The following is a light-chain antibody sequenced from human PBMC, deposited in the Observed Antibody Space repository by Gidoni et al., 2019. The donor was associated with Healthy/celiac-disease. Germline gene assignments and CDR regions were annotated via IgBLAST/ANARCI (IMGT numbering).Light chain of an antibody. J-gene: IGKJ1*01. CDR2: GAS. CDR3: QQYGSSPGT. Sequence: EIVLTQSPGTLSLSPGERATLSCSASQSVSSSYLAWYQQKPGQAPRLLIYGASSRATGIPDRFSGSGSGTDFTLTISRLEPEDFAVYYCQQYGSSPGTFDQGTKVEIK. V-gene: IGKV3-20*01. CDR1: QSVSSSY.